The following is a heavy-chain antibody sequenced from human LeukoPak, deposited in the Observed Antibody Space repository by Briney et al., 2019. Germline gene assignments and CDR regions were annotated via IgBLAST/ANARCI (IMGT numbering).Heavy chain of an antibody. J-gene: IGHJ4*02. Sequence: GGSLRLSCAASGFTFTDFAMNWVRQAPGKGLEWVSVIGATDGVTHYTDSVRGRFTIFRDNSKNTLSLQMNSLRAEDTAVYYCTIPPQSGDYWGQGTLVTVSS. CDR3: TIPPQSGDY. CDR2: IGATDGVT. D-gene: IGHD2-21*01. CDR1: GFTFTDFA. V-gene: IGHV3-23*01.